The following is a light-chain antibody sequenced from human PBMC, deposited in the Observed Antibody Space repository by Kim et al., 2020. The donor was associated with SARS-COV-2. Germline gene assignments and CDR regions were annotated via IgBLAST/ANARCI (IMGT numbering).Light chain of an antibody. CDR1: ISNIGNNY. CDR3: GTWDSSLSVWV. V-gene: IGLV1-51*01. CDR2: DNN. Sequence: GPKVTTSCSGSISNIGNNYVSWCQPLPRTAPQLLIYDNNKRPSGIPDRFSGSKSGTSATLGITGLQTGDEADYYCGTWDSSLSVWVFGGGTKLTVL. J-gene: IGLJ3*02.